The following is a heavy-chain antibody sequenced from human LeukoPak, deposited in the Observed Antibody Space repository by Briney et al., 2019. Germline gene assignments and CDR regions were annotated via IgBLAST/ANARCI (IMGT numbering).Heavy chain of an antibody. J-gene: IGHJ4*02. Sequence: SETLSLTCTVSGGSISSYYWSWVRQPPGKGLEWVGYIYYSGSTNYNPSLKSGGTILVDTSKNQFSLKLSSVTAADTAVYYCAREGVDTAMASFDYWGQATLVTVSS. V-gene: IGHV4-59*01. D-gene: IGHD5-18*01. CDR3: AREGVDTAMASFDY. CDR2: IYYSGST. CDR1: GGSISSYY.